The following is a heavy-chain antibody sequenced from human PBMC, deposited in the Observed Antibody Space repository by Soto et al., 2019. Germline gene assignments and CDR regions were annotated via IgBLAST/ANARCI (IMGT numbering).Heavy chain of an antibody. CDR3: AGMFWFGDLLFDY. D-gene: IGHD3-10*01. J-gene: IGHJ4*02. CDR1: GGSFSGYY. V-gene: IGHV4-34*01. CDR2: INHSGST. Sequence: SETLSLTCAVYGGSFSGYYWSWIRQPPGKGLEWIGEINHSGSTNFNPSLKSRVTISLDTSKNQYSLRLSSVTAADTAVYYCAGMFWFGDLLFDYWGPGTLVTVSS.